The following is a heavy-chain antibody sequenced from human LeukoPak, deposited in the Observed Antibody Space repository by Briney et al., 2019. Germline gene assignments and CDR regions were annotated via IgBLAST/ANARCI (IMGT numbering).Heavy chain of an antibody. D-gene: IGHD3-22*01. CDR3: ARIRYYYDSSGYYLDY. CDR2: INPNSGGT. J-gene: IGHJ4*02. CDR1: GYTFTGYY. Sequence: ASVKVSCKASGYTFTGYYMHWVRQAPGQGLEWMGWINPNSGGTNYAQKFQGRVTMTRDTSISTAYMELSRLRSDDTAVYYCARIRYYYDSSGYYLDYWGQGTLVTVSS. V-gene: IGHV1-2*02.